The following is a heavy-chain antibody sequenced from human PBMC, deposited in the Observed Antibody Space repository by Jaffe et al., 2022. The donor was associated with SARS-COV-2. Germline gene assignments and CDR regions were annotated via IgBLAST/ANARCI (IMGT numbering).Heavy chain of an antibody. J-gene: IGHJ5*02. Sequence: QVQLVQSGAEVKKPGASVKVSCKASGYTFTSYGISWVRQAPGQGLEWMGWISAYNGNTNYAQKLQGRVTMTTDTSTSTAYMELRSLRSDDTAVYYCARIPYSSSWWLRADSNWFDPWGQGTLVTVSS. D-gene: IGHD6-13*01. CDR1: GYTFTSYG. CDR3: ARIPYSSSWWLRADSNWFDP. CDR2: ISAYNGNT. V-gene: IGHV1-18*01.